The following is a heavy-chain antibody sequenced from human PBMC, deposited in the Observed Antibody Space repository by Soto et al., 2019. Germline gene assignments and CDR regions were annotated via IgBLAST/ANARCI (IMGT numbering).Heavy chain of an antibody. CDR3: AAELGYYYGSGSYGGSYYYYYGMDV. D-gene: IGHD3-10*01. CDR2: IVVGSGNT. CDR1: GFTFTSSA. Sequence: SVKVSCKASGFTFTSSAVQWVRQARGQRLEWIGWIVVGSGNTNYAQKFQERVTITRDMSTSTAYMELSSLRYEDTAVYYCAAELGYYYGSGSYGGSYYYYYGMDVWGQGTTVTVSS. V-gene: IGHV1-58*01. J-gene: IGHJ6*02.